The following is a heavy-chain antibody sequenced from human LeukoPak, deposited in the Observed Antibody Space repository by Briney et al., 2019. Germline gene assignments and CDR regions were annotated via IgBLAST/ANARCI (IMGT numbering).Heavy chain of an antibody. D-gene: IGHD2-2*01. CDR3: ARILGYCSSTSCRQNFQDYYYYMDV. Sequence: GASVKVSCKASGYTFTSYGISWVRQAPGQGLEWMGWISAYNGNTNYAQKLQGRVTMTTDTSTSTAYMELSSLRSEDTAVYYCARILGYCSSTSCRQNFQDYYYYMDVWGKGTTVTVSS. CDR1: GYTFTSYG. J-gene: IGHJ6*03. CDR2: ISAYNGNT. V-gene: IGHV1-18*01.